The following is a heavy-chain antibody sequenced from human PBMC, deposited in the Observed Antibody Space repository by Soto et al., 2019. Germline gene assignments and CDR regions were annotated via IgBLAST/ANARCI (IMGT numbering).Heavy chain of an antibody. CDR3: VRKYPGTRPFDY. J-gene: IGHJ4*01. CDR2: IGTDGNT. V-gene: IGHV3-23*01. CDR1: GFTFNSYA. D-gene: IGHD2-2*01. Sequence: PGGSLRLSCAASGFTFNSYAMNGVRQAPGKGLAWVSAIGTDGNTYYANSVKGRFTISRDNSRTTLYLQMNSLRAEDAALYYCVRKYPGTRPFDYWGQGTLVTVSS.